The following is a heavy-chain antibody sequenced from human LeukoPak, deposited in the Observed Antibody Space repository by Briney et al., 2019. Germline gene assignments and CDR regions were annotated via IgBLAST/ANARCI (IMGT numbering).Heavy chain of an antibody. CDR3: AGESGYRAEFDY. J-gene: IGHJ4*02. V-gene: IGHV4-39*07. CDR2: IYYSGST. D-gene: IGHD3-3*01. Sequence: PSETLSLTCTVSGGSISSSSYYWGWIRQPPGKGLEWIGSIYYSGSTYYNPSLKSRVTISVDTSKNQFSLKLSSVTAADTAVYYCAGESGYRAEFDYWGQGTLVTVSS. CDR1: GGSISSSSYY.